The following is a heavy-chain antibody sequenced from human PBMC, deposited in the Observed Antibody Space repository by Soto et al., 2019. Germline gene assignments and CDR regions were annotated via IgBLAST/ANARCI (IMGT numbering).Heavy chain of an antibody. CDR1: GGTFSSYT. CDR2: IIPTLGIA. CDR3: ARDPGDYGDYGWFDP. V-gene: IGHV1-69*08. D-gene: IGHD4-17*01. Sequence: QVQLVQSGAEVKKPGSSVKVSCKASGGTFSSYTISWVRQAPGQGLEWMGRIIPTLGIANYAQKFQGRVTITADRSTRTAYMELGSLSAEETAVYYCARDPGDYGDYGWFDPWGQGTLVTVSA. J-gene: IGHJ5*02.